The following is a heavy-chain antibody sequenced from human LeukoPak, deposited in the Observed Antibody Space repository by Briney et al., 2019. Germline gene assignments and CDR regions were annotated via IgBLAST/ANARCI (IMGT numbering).Heavy chain of an antibody. V-gene: IGHV1-46*01. Sequence: GASVKVSCKTSGYTFTSYHIHWVRQAPGQGLEWMGMINPGGGGTTYAQKFQGRVTMTRNTSISTAYMELSSLRSEDTAVYYCAAGFYDSSGYYYLDYWGQGTLVTVSS. J-gene: IGHJ4*02. D-gene: IGHD3-22*01. CDR3: AAGFYDSSGYYYLDY. CDR1: GYTFTSYH. CDR2: INPGGGGT.